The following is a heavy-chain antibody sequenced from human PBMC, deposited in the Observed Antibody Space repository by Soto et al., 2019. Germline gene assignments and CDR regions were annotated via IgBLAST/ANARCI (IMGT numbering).Heavy chain of an antibody. D-gene: IGHD3-22*01. Sequence: LRLSCAASGFTFSSYAMSWVRQAPGKGLEWVSAISGSGGSTYYADSVKGRFTISRDNSKNTLYLQMNSLRAEDTAVYYCAKGGSYYYDSSGYYPDAFDIWGQGTVVTVSS. V-gene: IGHV3-23*01. CDR3: AKGGSYYYDSSGYYPDAFDI. CDR1: GFTFSSYA. CDR2: ISGSGGST. J-gene: IGHJ3*02.